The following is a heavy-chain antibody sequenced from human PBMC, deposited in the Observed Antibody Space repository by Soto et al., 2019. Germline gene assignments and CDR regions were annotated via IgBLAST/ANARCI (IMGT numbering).Heavy chain of an antibody. CDR3: AKGAVAGTPTSYYYYGMDV. J-gene: IGHJ6*02. CDR1: GGTFRTYA. Sequence: QVQLLQSGAEVKKPGSSVRVSCEASGGTFRTYAISWVRQAPGQGLEWMGEIIPIFGKVNYAQKCQGRVTLTADASXTXVXXDLRSLTSEDTAVYYCAKGAVAGTPTSYYYYGMDVWGQGTTVTVS. V-gene: IGHV1-69*12. CDR2: IIPIFGKV. D-gene: IGHD6-19*01.